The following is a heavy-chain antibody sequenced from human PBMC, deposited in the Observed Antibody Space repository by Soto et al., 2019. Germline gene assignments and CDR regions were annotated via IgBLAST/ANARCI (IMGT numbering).Heavy chain of an antibody. CDR1: GGFVTSGSYY. Sequence: QVQLQQWGAGLLKPSETLSLTCAVYGGFVTSGSYYRSWIRQPPGKGLEWIGEMSHSGGTHFNPSLKSRVTISVDTSKNQFTLKMSSVTAADTALYYCARVERGTATTVVDASDIWGPGTMVTVSS. CDR2: MSHSGGT. CDR3: ARVERGTATTVVDASDI. V-gene: IGHV4-34*01. J-gene: IGHJ3*02. D-gene: IGHD1-1*01.